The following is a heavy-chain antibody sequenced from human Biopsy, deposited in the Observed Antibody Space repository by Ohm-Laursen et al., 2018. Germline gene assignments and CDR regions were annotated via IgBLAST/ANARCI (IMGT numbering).Heavy chain of an antibody. CDR3: ARDTKWLASGPIDY. V-gene: IGHV1-69*06. J-gene: IGHJ4*02. CDR1: GGTFSDYA. Sequence: SVKLSCKLSGGTFSDYAISWLRQAPGQGLEWMGGIIPLFGTTDYAQKFQGGVTITADKSTGTAYIDLSSLRSEDTAVYYFARDTKWLASGPIDYWGQGALVTVSS. D-gene: IGHD3-22*01. CDR2: IIPLFGTT.